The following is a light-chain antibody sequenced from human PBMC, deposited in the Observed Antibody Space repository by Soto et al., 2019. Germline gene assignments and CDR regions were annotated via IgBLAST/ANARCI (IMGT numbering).Light chain of an antibody. CDR1: RTVNNY. CDR3: QQRSDWPPIS. J-gene: IGKJ5*01. CDR2: DAF. V-gene: IGKV3-11*01. Sequence: EIVLTQSPATLSLSPGERATLSCRASRTVNNYLAWYQQKPGQAPRLLIYDAFIRAAGIPARFSGRGSGTDFTLTISNLEPEDFAVYFRQQRSDWPPISFGQGTRVELK.